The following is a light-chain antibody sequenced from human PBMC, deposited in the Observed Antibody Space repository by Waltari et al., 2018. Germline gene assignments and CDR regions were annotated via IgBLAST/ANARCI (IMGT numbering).Light chain of an antibody. J-gene: IGKJ1*01. CDR2: GAA. CDR1: QSISSNY. V-gene: IGKV3-20*01. Sequence: EVVLTQFPDTLALSPGEGATLSCGASQSISSNYLAWYQQRPGQAPRLLLYGAAKRATGIPDRFSGSGSRTDFTLTISRLEPEDFAVYYCQQYGNSVWTFGQGTKVEVK. CDR3: QQYGNSVWT.